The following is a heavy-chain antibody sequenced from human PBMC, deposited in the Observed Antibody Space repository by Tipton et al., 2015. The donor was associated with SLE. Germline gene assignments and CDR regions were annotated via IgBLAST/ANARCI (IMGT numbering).Heavy chain of an antibody. V-gene: IGHV4-39*01. Sequence: GLVKPSETLSLTCTVSGDSISSSSHYWGWIRQPPGKGLEWVGTISYSGNTYYNPSLKSRVTMSVDTSKNQFSLKLSSVAAADTAIYYCARMCFCSGGSCYSKCSDNWGQGTLVTVSS. CDR1: GDSISSSSHY. CDR3: ARMCFCSGGSCYSKCSDN. D-gene: IGHD2-15*01. CDR2: ISYSGNT. J-gene: IGHJ4*02.